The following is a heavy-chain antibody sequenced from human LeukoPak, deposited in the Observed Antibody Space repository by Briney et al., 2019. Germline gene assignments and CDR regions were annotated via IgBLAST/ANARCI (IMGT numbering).Heavy chain of an antibody. CDR3: TREYSSGWPFDF. V-gene: IGHV3-73*01. J-gene: IGHJ4*02. D-gene: IGHD6-19*01. CDR2: IRSKADAYAT. CDR1: GFTFSDSA. Sequence: GGSLKLSCAAAGFTFSDSAIHWVRQATGNGLEWVGRIRSKADAYATTYAGSLKGRFTIPRDDSRNRTYLQMSSLRTEDTAVYYCTREYSSGWPFDFWGQGTLVTVSS.